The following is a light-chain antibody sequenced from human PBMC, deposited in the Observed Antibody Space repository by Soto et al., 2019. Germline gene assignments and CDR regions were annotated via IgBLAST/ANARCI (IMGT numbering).Light chain of an antibody. J-gene: IGKJ1*01. CDR2: KAS. V-gene: IGKV1-5*03. CDR3: QQYKSYSA. CDR1: QTIYNW. Sequence: DIQMTQSPSTLSASVGDRVTITCRASQTIYNWLAWYQQKPGKAPKRLIYKASTLESGVPLRFSGSGSGTEFTLTISSLQPDDLATYYCQQYKSYSAFGQGTKVEIK.